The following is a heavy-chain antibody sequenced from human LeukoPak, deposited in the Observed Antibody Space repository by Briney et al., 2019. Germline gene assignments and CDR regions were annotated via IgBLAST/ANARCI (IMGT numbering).Heavy chain of an antibody. V-gene: IGHV4-38-2*02. J-gene: IGHJ4*02. CDR3: ARSDTAMVPYYFDY. Sequence: SETLSLTCTVSGYSISSGYYWGWIRPPPGKGLEWIGSIYHSGSTYYNPSLKSRVTISVDTSKNQFSLKLSSVTAADTAVYYCARSDTAMVPYYFDYWGQGTLVTVSS. CDR2: IYHSGST. CDR1: GYSISSGYY. D-gene: IGHD5-18*01.